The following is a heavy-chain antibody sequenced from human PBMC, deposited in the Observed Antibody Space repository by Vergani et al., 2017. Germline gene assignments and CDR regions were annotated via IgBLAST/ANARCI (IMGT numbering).Heavy chain of an antibody. CDR3: ARHQIAAAVSDY. J-gene: IGHJ4*02. D-gene: IGHD6-13*01. CDR2: IYYSGST. V-gene: IGHV4-38-2*01. CDR1: GYSVGSGYY. Sequence: QVDLQESGPGLVKSSETLSLNCAVSGYSVGSGYYWGWIRQPPGKGLEWIGSIYYSGSTYYNPSLKSRVTISVDTSKNQFSLKLSSVTAADTAVYYCARHQIAAAVSDYWGQGTLVTVSS.